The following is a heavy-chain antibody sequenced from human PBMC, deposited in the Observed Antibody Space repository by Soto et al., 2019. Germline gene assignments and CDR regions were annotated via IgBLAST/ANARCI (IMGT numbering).Heavy chain of an antibody. J-gene: IGHJ6*03. D-gene: IGHD3-3*02. CDR3: ARDYHFWRGDYRFYYYYYMDV. CDR2: ISSSSSTI. V-gene: IGHV3-48*01. CDR1: GFTFSSYS. Sequence: GGSLRLSCAASGFTFSSYSMNWVRQAPGKGLEWVSYISSSSSTIYYADSVKGRFTISRDNAKNSLCLQMNSLRAEDTAVYYCARDYHFWRGDYRFYYYYYMDVCGKRHTVTVS.